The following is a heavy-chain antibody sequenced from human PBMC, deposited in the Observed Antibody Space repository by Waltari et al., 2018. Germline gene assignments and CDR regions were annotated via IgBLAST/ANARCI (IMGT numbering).Heavy chain of an antibody. D-gene: IGHD4-17*01. CDR2: IRYDGNNK. CDR3: VKDGDFFVSGYDAFDV. CDR1: GFTFSNFG. J-gene: IGHJ3*01. Sequence: VQLEEFGGGVVPPGGSLTLSCAASGFTFSNFGIPWGRQAPGKGLEGLTFIRYDGNNKYHADSVKGRFIISGDNSKNTLYLQINSLRADDTATYYCVKDGDFFVSGYDAFDVWGQGTMVTVSS. V-gene: IGHV3-30*02.